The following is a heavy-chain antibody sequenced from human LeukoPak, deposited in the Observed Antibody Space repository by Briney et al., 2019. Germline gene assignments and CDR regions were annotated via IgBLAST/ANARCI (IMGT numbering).Heavy chain of an antibody. D-gene: IGHD2-2*01. V-gene: IGHV4-38-2*02. CDR3: ARVRVVWDALYYYYYMDV. Sequence: SETLSLTCTVSGYSISSGYYWGWIRQPPGKGLEWIGSIYHSGSTYYNPSPKSRVTISVDTSKNQFSPKLSSVTAADTAVYYCARVRVVWDALYYYYYMDVWGKGTTVTVSS. J-gene: IGHJ6*03. CDR1: GYSISSGYY. CDR2: IYHSGST.